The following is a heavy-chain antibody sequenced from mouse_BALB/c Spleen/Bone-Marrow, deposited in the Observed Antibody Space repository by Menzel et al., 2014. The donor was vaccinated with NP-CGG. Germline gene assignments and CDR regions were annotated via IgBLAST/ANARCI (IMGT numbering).Heavy chain of an antibody. CDR2: VNPYNGGT. Sequence: EVQLQQSGPELVKPGASMKMSCKASGYTFTDYYMDWVKQSHGEGFEWVGRVNPYNGGTSYNQKFKGKATLTVDKSSSTAYMELNSLTSEDSAVYYCARYYRYGYYAMDYWGQGTSVTVSS. CDR3: ARYYRYGYYAMDY. D-gene: IGHD2-14*01. V-gene: IGHV1-19*01. J-gene: IGHJ4*01. CDR1: GYTFTDYY.